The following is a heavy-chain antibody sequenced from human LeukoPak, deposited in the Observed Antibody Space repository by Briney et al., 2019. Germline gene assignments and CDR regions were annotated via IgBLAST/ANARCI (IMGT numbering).Heavy chain of an antibody. J-gene: IGHJ3*02. Sequence: GGSLRLSCAASGFTFDDYAMHWVRQAPGKGLEWVSGISWNSGSIGYADSVKGRFTISRDNAKNSLYLQMNSLRAEDTAVYYCARDEEIAVATGHAFDIWGQGTMVTVSS. CDR3: ARDEEIAVATGHAFDI. V-gene: IGHV3-9*01. CDR1: GFTFDDYA. D-gene: IGHD6-19*01. CDR2: ISWNSGSI.